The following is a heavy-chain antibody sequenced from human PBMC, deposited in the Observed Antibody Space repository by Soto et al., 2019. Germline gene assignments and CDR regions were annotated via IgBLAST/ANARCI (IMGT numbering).Heavy chain of an antibody. D-gene: IGHD2-15*01. V-gene: IGHV5-10-1*01. Sequence: GESLKISCKGSGYSFTSYWISWVRQMPGKGLEWMGRIDPSDSYTNYSPSFQGHVTISADKSMSTAYLQWSSLKASDTAMYYCASRSGYCSGGSCYSVYYGMDVWGQGTTVTVSS. J-gene: IGHJ6*02. CDR3: ASRSGYCSGGSCYSVYYGMDV. CDR2: IDPSDSYT. CDR1: GYSFTSYW.